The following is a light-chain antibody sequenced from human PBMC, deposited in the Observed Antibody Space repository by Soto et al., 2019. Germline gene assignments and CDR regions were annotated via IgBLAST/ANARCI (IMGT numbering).Light chain of an antibody. CDR1: SSDVGGYNY. CDR2: EVS. J-gene: IGLJ2*01. Sequence: QSVLTQPASVSGSPGQSITISCTGTSSDVGGYNYVSWYQQHPGKAPKLMIYEVSDRPSGVSNRFSGSKSGNTASLTISGLQAEDEADYYCSSYRSSSRAVFGGGTKLTVL. V-gene: IGLV2-14*01. CDR3: SSYRSSSRAV.